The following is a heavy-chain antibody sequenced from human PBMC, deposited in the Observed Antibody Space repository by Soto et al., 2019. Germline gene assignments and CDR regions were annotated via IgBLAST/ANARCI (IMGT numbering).Heavy chain of an antibody. Sequence: QVQLQESGPGLLKPSQTLSLTCTVSGGSISSGDHFWNWIRQHPGKGLEWVGYIFSSGHTHYNPSLKSRVTISGDPSKNQFSLEMSSVAAADTAVYFCSGDGKHRDGYHFGFDIWGQGTMVTVSS. J-gene: IGHJ3*02. CDR1: GGSISSGDHF. D-gene: IGHD5-12*01. CDR2: IFSSGHT. CDR3: SGDGKHRDGYHFGFDI. V-gene: IGHV4-31*03.